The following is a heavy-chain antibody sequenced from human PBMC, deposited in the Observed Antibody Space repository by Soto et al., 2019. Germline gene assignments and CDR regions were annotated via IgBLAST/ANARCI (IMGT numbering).Heavy chain of an antibody. CDR1: GYTFTSYG. CDR2: ISAYNGNT. V-gene: IGHV1-18*01. Sequence: QVQLVQSGAEVKKSGASVKVSCKASGYTFTSYGISWVRQAPGQGLEWMGWISAYNGNTNYAQELQGRVTMTTDTSTSTAYMELRSLRSDDTAVYYSARDWSPGECSSTSCSQGNWFDPWGQGTLVTVSS. CDR3: ARDWSPGECSSTSCSQGNWFDP. J-gene: IGHJ5*02. D-gene: IGHD2-2*01.